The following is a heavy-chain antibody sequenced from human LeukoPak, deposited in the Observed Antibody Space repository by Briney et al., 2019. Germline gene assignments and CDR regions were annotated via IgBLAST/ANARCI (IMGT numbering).Heavy chain of an antibody. J-gene: IGHJ4*02. V-gene: IGHV1-58*02. CDR2: IVVGSGNT. D-gene: IGHD3-16*01. CDR3: AADWGASGGAL. CDR1: GFTFTTSV. Sequence: VASVKVSCKASGFTFTTSVMQWVRQARGQRLEWIGWIVVGSGNTNYAQKFQERVTINRDMSTSTAYMELSSLRSEDTAVYYCAADWGASGGALWGQGTLVTVSS.